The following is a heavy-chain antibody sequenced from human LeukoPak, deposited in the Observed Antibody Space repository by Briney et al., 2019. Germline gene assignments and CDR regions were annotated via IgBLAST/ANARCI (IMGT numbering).Heavy chain of an antibody. V-gene: IGHV1-69*04. D-gene: IGHD3-10*01. CDR1: GGTFSSYA. CDR3: VKDINGDYYGSGRYYNVHAYGMDV. CDR2: IIPILGIA. Sequence: GASVKVSCKASGGTFSSYAISWVRQAPGQGLEWMGRIIPILGIANYAQKFQGRVTITADKSTSTAYMELSSLRTEDTALYYCVKDINGDYYGSGRYYNVHAYGMDVWGQGTTVTVSS. J-gene: IGHJ6*02.